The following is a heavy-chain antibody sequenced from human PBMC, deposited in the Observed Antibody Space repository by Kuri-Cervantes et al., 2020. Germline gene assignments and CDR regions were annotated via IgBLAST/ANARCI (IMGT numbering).Heavy chain of an antibody. CDR1: GGSFSGYY. D-gene: IGHD3-22*01. J-gene: IGHJ6*02. CDR3: ARDRSSGYYNYYYGMDV. CDR2: INHSGST. V-gene: IGHV4-34*01. Sequence: SETLSLTCAVYGGSFSGYYWSWIRQPPGKGLEWIGEINHSGSTNYNPSLKSRVTISVDTSKNQFSLKLSSVTAADTAVYYCARDRSSGYYNYYYGMDVWGQGTTVTVSS.